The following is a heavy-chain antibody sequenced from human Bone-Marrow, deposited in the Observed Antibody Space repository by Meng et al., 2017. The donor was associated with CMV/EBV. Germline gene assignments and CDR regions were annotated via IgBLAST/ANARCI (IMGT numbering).Heavy chain of an antibody. CDR1: GFTFSKYD. J-gene: IGHJ4*02. V-gene: IGHV3-13*01. Sequence: GESLKISCEASGFTFSKYDMHWVRQATGKGLEWVSAVGPAGDTYYSGSVKGRFTISRENAKNSLSLQMNSLRAGDTAVYYCARVRLRWGFFDYWGQGTLVTVSS. CDR3: ARVRLRWGFFDY. CDR2: VGPAGDT. D-gene: IGHD4-23*01.